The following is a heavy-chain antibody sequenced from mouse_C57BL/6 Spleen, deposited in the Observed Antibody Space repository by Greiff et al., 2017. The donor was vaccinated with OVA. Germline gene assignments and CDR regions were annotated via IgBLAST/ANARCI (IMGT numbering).Heavy chain of an antibody. CDR2: INPGSGGT. D-gene: IGHD2-4*01. J-gene: IGHJ3*01. Sequence: VQLQQSGAELVRPGTSVKVSCKASGYAFTNYLIEWVKQRPGQGLEWIGVINPGSGGTHYNEKIKGKATMPADKSSSTAYMQLSSLTSEDSAVYFCARSFYEYDGWFAYWGQGTLVTVSA. CDR1: GYAFTNYL. CDR3: ARSFYEYDGWFAY. V-gene: IGHV1-54*01.